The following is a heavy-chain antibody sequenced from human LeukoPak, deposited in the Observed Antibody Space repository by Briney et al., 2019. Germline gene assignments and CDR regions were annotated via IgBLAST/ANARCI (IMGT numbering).Heavy chain of an antibody. J-gene: IGHJ6*02. D-gene: IGHD3-10*01. CDR1: GFTFSSYA. CDR2: ISGSGGST. V-gene: IGHV3-23*01. Sequence: GGSLRLSCAASGFTFSSYAMSWVRQAPGKGLEWVSAISGSGGSTYYADSVKGRFTISRDNSKNTLYLQMNSLRAEDTAVYYCAKDRSYYGSGSRYYGMDVWGQGTTVTVSS. CDR3: AKDRSYYGSGSRYYGMDV.